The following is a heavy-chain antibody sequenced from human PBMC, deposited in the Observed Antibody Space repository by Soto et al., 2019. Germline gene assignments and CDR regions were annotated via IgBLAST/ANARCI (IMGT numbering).Heavy chain of an antibody. CDR2: ISAYNGDT. CDR1: CFPFDSYW. CDR3: VRDPDGHIDFDY. V-gene: IGHV1-18*01. Sequence: APVEVSCQSFCFPFDSYWFSLVRPAPGQGLEWMSWISAYNGDTNYAQKVQGRVTMTTDTSTSTAFMELRSLRFDDTAVYYCVRDPDGHIDFDYWGQGTLVTVSS. J-gene: IGHJ4*02.